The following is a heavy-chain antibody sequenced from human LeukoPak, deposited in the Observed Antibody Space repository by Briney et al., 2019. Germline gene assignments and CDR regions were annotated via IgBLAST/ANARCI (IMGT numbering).Heavy chain of an antibody. Sequence: GGSLRLSCAASGFTFSSYGMHWVRQAPGKGLEWVAVISYDGSNKYYADSVKGRFTVSRDNSKNTLYLQMNSLRAEDTAVYYCARARWLQFRSAFDIWGQGTMVTVSS. CDR3: ARARWLQFRSAFDI. V-gene: IGHV3-30*03. D-gene: IGHD5-24*01. CDR2: ISYDGSNK. CDR1: GFTFSSYG. J-gene: IGHJ3*02.